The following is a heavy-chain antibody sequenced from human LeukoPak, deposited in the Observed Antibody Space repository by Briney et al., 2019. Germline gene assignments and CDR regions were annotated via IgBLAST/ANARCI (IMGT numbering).Heavy chain of an antibody. Sequence: GGSLSLSCAGAVFTFSSYRMNWVRQATGKGLEWVSSISSSSSYIHYADSVKGRFTISRDNAKNSLYLQMNSLRAEDTAVYYSVRVGGSGSGWYYDYWGQGTLVTVSS. J-gene: IGHJ4*02. CDR1: VFTFSSYR. D-gene: IGHD6-19*01. CDR2: ISSSSSYI. V-gene: IGHV3-21*01. CDR3: VRVGGSGSGWYYDY.